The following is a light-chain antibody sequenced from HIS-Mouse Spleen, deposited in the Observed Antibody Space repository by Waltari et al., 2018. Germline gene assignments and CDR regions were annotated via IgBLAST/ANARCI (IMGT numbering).Light chain of an antibody. CDR2: EVS. CDR3: SSYAGSNKV. CDR1: SSDVGGYNY. Sequence: QSALTQPPSASGSPGQSVTISCPGTSSDVGGYNYVSWYQQHPGKAPKRMIYEVSKGPSGVPDRFPGSKAGNTASLTVSGLQAEDEADYYCSSYAGSNKVFGGGTKLTVL. J-gene: IGLJ2*01. V-gene: IGLV2-8*01.